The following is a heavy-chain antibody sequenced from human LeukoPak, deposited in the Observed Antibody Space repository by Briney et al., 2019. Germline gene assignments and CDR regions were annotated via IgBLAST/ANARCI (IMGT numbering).Heavy chain of an antibody. D-gene: IGHD3-10*02. J-gene: IGHJ6*04. V-gene: IGHV3-48*03. CDR2: ISSSGNTI. CDR1: GFTFSSYE. CDR3: AELGITMIGGV. Sequence: PGGSLRLSCAASGFTFSSYEMNWVRQAPGKGLEWVSYISSSGNTIYYADSVKGRFTISRYNAKNSLYLQMNSLRAEDTAVYYCAELGITMIGGVWGKGTTVTISS.